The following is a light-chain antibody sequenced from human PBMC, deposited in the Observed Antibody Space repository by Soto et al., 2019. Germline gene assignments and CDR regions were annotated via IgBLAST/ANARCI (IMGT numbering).Light chain of an antibody. CDR3: SSYTSNSTLYV. V-gene: IGLV2-14*01. J-gene: IGLJ1*01. Sequence: QSALTQPASVSGSPGQSITISCTGTSSDVGNYNYVSWYRQRPGKAPKLMIYEVSNRPSGFSNRFSGSKSGNTASLTISGLQAEDEADYYCSSYTSNSTLYVFGTGTKVTVL. CDR1: SSDVGNYNY. CDR2: EVS.